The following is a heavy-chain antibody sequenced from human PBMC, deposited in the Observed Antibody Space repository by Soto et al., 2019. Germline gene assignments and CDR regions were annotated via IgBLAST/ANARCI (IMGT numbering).Heavy chain of an antibody. CDR2: IYYSGST. CDR3: AREGYSSGYYYYYGMDV. J-gene: IGHJ6*02. CDR1: GGSISSYY. V-gene: IGHV4-59*01. Sequence: QVQLQESGPGLVKPSETLSLTCTVSGGSISSYYWSWIRQPPGKGLEWIGYIYYSGSTNYNPSLKSRVTISVDTSKYQFSLKLSSVTAADTAVYYCAREGYSSGYYYYYGMDVWGQGTTVTVSS. D-gene: IGHD3-22*01.